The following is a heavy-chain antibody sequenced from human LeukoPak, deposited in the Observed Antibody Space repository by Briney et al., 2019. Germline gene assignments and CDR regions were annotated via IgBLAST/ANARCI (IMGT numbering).Heavy chain of an antibody. CDR2: ISGSGGST. CDR1: GFTFSSYS. Sequence: GGSLRLSCAASGFTFSSYSMNWVRQAPGKGLEWVSAISGSGGSTYYADSVKGRFTISRDNSKNTLYLQMNSLRAEDTAVYYCAKLGGYFTFDYWGQGTLVTVSS. CDR3: AKLGGYFTFDY. D-gene: IGHD2-21*02. J-gene: IGHJ4*02. V-gene: IGHV3-23*01.